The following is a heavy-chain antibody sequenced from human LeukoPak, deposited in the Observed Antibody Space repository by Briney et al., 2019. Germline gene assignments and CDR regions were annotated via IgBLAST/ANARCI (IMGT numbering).Heavy chain of an antibody. CDR2: IYTSGST. J-gene: IGHJ4*02. Sequence: SETLSLTCTVSGDSISRYYWSWIRQPAGKGLEWIGRIYTSGSTNYNPSLKSRVTMSVDTSKNQFSLKLSSVTAADTAVYYCARDRYYYDSSGYDPYFDYWGQGTLVTVSS. V-gene: IGHV4-4*07. CDR1: GDSISRYY. D-gene: IGHD3-22*01. CDR3: ARDRYYYDSSGYDPYFDY.